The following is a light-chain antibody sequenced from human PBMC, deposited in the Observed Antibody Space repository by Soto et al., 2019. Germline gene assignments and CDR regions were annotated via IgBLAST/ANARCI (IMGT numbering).Light chain of an antibody. Sequence: EIVLTQSPGTLSLSPGERATLSCRASQSVSSSYLAWYQQKPGQAHRLLIYGASSRATGIPDRFSGSGSGTDFTLTISRLEPEDFALYYCQQYGSSLYTFGQGTKLEIK. J-gene: IGKJ2*01. CDR3: QQYGSSLYT. CDR1: QSVSSSY. CDR2: GAS. V-gene: IGKV3-20*01.